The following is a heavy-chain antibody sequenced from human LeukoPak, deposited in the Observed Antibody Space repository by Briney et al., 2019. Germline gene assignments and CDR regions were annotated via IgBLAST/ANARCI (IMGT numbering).Heavy chain of an antibody. J-gene: IGHJ4*02. CDR2: IYYSGST. CDR1: GGSISSSSYY. Sequence: SETLSLTCTVSGGSISSSSYYWGWIRQPPGKGLEWIGSIYYSGSTHYNPSLKSRVTISVDTSKNQFSLKLSSVTAADTAVYYCASGQLAAFDYWGQGTLVTVSS. CDR3: ASGQLAAFDY. V-gene: IGHV4-39*01. D-gene: IGHD6-6*01.